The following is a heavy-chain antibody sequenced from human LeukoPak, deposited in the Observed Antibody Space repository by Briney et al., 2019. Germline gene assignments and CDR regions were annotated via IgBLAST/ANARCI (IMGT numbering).Heavy chain of an antibody. CDR2: INPNSGGT. Sequence: ASVKVSCKASGYTFTGYYMHWVRQAPGQGLEWMGWINPNSGGTNYAQKFQGRVTMTRNTSISTAYMELSSLRSEDTAVYYCARGAGSTWYYYGSGSHTQEVFDPWGQGTLVTVSS. CDR3: ARGAGSTWYYYGSGSHTQEVFDP. J-gene: IGHJ5*02. CDR1: GYTFTGYY. D-gene: IGHD3-10*01. V-gene: IGHV1-2*02.